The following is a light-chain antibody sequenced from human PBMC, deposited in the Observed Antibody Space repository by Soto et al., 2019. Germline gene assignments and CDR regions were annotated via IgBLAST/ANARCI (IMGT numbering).Light chain of an antibody. CDR1: QSVSDSY. CDR2: GAS. CDR3: QQYVSSPWS. V-gene: IGKV3-20*01. J-gene: IGKJ1*01. Sequence: EIVLTQSPGTLSLSPGERVTLSCRASQSVSDSYLAWYQQKPGQAPRLLIYGASSRATGIPDRFSGSGSGTDFTLTISRLEPEDIAVYYCQQYVSSPWSFGQGTKVEIK.